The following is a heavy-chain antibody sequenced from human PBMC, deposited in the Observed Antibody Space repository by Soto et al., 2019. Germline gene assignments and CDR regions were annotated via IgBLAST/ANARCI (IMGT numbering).Heavy chain of an antibody. CDR3: ASERSAQDFDF. CDR1: GGTFSSHG. D-gene: IGHD1-26*01. J-gene: IGHJ4*02. V-gene: IGHV1-69*06. CDR2: IIPTFGTA. Sequence: QVQLVQSGTVVQRRGSSVKVSCQASGGTFSSHGMAWVRQAPGQGLEWMGGIIPTFGTATYAPKFQGRVTITADKSTNTAYMDLSSLRSADTAVYYCASERSAQDFDFWGQGTLITVSS.